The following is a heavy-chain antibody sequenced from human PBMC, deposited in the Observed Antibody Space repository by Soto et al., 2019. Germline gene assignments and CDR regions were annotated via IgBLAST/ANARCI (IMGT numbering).Heavy chain of an antibody. J-gene: IGHJ6*03. V-gene: IGHV3-30*18. Sequence: PGGSLRLSCAASGFTFSSYGMHWVRQAPGKGLEWVAVISYDGSNKYYADSVKGRFTISRDNSKNTLYLQMNSLRAEDTAVYYCAKAGGEDYDILTGYYRYYYYMDVWGKGTTVTVSS. CDR1: GFTFSSYG. D-gene: IGHD3-9*01. CDR2: ISYDGSNK. CDR3: AKAGGEDYDILTGYYRYYYYMDV.